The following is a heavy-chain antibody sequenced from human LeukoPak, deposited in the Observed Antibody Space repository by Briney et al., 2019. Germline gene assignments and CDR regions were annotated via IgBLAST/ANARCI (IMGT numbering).Heavy chain of an antibody. CDR1: GYTFTSYD. CDR2: MNPNNGKT. J-gene: IGHJ5*02. CDR3: ARGHAKAYGDLQIDWFDP. Sequence: ASVKVSCKASGYTFTSYDINWVRQATGQGLEWMGWMNPNNGKTGYAQKFQGRVSMTRDTSTSTAYMELSSLRSEDTAVYYCARGHAKAYGDLQIDWFDPWGQGTLVTVSS. D-gene: IGHD4-17*01. V-gene: IGHV1-8*01.